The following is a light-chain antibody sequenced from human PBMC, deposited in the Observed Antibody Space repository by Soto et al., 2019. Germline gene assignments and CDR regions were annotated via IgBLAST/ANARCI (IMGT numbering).Light chain of an antibody. J-gene: IGLJ3*02. Sequence: QSVMTQPPSVSAAPGQKVTISCSGSSSNVGSNSVSWYQQLPGTAPKLLIYDDNKRPSGIPDRFSGSKSGTSATLGISGFQTGDEADYYCGSWDSSLSAWVIGTGTKLTVL. CDR1: SSNVGSNS. V-gene: IGLV1-51*01. CDR3: GSWDSSLSAWV. CDR2: DDN.